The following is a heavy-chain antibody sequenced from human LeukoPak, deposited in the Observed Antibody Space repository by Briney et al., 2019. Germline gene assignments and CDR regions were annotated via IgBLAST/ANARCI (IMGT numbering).Heavy chain of an antibody. D-gene: IGHD2-2*01. J-gene: IGHJ4*02. Sequence: ASVKVSCKASGYTFTGYYMHWVRQAPGQGLEWMGWINPNSGGTNYAQKFQGRVTMTRDTSISTAYMELSRLRSDDTAVYYCARKSAMATGVDYWGQGALVTVSS. CDR3: ARKSAMATGVDY. V-gene: IGHV1-2*02. CDR2: INPNSGGT. CDR1: GYTFTGYY.